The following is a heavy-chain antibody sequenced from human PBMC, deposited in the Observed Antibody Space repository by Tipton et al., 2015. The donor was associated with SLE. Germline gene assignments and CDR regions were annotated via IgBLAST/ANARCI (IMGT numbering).Heavy chain of an antibody. Sequence: TLSLTCAVSGYSITYDHNWGWIRQPPGKGLEWVGSIHHSGKTYYNPSLKSRVTISVDTSKNQFSLKLTSVTAADTAVYYCASGHSDSWREGWFDPWGQGTLVTVSS. J-gene: IGHJ5*02. CDR2: IHHSGKT. CDR1: GYSITYDHN. CDR3: ASGHSDSWREGWFDP. V-gene: IGHV4-38-2*01. D-gene: IGHD6-13*01.